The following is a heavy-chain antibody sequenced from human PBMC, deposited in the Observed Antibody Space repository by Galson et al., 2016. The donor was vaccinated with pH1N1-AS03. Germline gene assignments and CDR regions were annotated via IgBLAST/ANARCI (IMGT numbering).Heavy chain of an antibody. CDR1: GYTFTNYD. Sequence: SVKVSCKASGYTFTNYDINWVRQAPGQGLEWMGWMNPDTGNAGYAEKFQGRVTMTRNTSISTAYMELSSLRSEDTAVYYCARAPTKCYEILTGYYRVWFDPWGQGTLVAVSS. J-gene: IGHJ5*02. V-gene: IGHV1-8*01. D-gene: IGHD3-9*01. CDR2: MNPDTGNA. CDR3: ARAPTKCYEILTGYYRVWFDP.